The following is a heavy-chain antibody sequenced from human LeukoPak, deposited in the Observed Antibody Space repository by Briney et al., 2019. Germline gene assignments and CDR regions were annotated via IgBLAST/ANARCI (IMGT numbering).Heavy chain of an antibody. CDR3: ASGSWYVGTPPY. D-gene: IGHD6-13*01. V-gene: IGHV4-59*01. CDR2: IYYSGDT. CDR1: DGAIAGYS. Sequence: SETLSLTCTVSDGAIAGYSWSWVRQAPGEVMGWIGYIYYSGDTNYNPSLQSRVTVSVDTSRNQFSLRLTSVSAADTAVYYCASGSWYVGTPPYWGQGTLVTVSS. J-gene: IGHJ4*02.